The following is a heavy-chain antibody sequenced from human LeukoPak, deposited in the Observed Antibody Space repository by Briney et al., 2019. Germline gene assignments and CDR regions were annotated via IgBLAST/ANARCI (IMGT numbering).Heavy chain of an antibody. Sequence: SETLSLTCAVYGGSFSGYYWSWIRQPPGKGLEWIGEINHSGSTNYNPSLKSRVTISVDTSKNQFSLKLSSVTAADTAVYYCARLVVPAAIVAYYYYYMDVWGKGTTVTISS. CDR2: INHSGST. J-gene: IGHJ6*03. V-gene: IGHV4-34*01. CDR3: ARLVVPAAIVAYYYYYMDV. D-gene: IGHD2-2*01. CDR1: GGSFSGYY.